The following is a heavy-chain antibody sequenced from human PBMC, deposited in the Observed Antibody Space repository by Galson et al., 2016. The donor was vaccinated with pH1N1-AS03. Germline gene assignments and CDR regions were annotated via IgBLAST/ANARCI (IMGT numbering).Heavy chain of an antibody. D-gene: IGHD3-10*01. CDR3: ARSCMVRGDKWYHGMDV. CDR2: IAWDDDK. V-gene: IGHV2-70*01. J-gene: IGHJ6*02. Sequence: PALVKPTQTLTLTCTFSGFSLDIGGMCMNRIRQPPGKALEWLALIAWDDDKYYSTSLKTRLTISKDIAKNQVVRTMTNMGPVDTATYYCARSCMVRGDKWYHGMDVWGQGITVTVSS. CDR1: GFSLDIGGMC.